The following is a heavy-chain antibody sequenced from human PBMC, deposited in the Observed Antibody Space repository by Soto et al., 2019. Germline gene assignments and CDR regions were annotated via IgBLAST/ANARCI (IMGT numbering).Heavy chain of an antibody. CDR1: GCTFSSYW. J-gene: IGHJ4*02. V-gene: IGHV3-7*03. Sequence: GGSLRLSCAASGCTFSSYWMSWVRQAPGKGLEWVANIKQDGSEKYYVDSVKGRFTISRDNAKNPLYLQMNSLRAEDTAVYYCASEGKQQLPYWGQGTLVTVSS. D-gene: IGHD6-13*01. CDR2: IKQDGSEK. CDR3: ASEGKQQLPY.